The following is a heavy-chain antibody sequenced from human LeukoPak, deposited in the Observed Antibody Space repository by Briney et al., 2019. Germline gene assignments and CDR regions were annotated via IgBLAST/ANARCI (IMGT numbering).Heavy chain of an antibody. V-gene: IGHV4-59*01. D-gene: IGHD6-19*01. Sequence: SETLSLTCTVSGASISNYWTRIRQPPGKGLEWIGSIYHSGSTNSGSTNYNPSLKSRVTISVDTSKDQFSLRLTSVTAADTAVYYCARDRASDWQEEAFDLWGQGTIVAVSS. J-gene: IGHJ3*01. CDR1: GASISNY. CDR3: ARDRASDWQEEAFDL. CDR2: IYHSGSTNSGST.